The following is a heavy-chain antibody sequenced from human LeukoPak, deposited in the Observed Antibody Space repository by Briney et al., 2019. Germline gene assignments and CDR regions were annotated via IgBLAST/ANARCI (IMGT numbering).Heavy chain of an antibody. Sequence: GGSLRLSCAASRFTFSSYAMHWVRQAPGKGLEWVAVISYDGSNKYYADSVKGRFTISRDNSKNTLYLQMNSLRAEDTAVYYCARDRGIRPDAFDIWGQGTMVTVSS. CDR1: RFTFSSYA. CDR3: ARDRGIRPDAFDI. J-gene: IGHJ3*02. V-gene: IGHV3-30-3*01. CDR2: ISYDGSNK. D-gene: IGHD2/OR15-2a*01.